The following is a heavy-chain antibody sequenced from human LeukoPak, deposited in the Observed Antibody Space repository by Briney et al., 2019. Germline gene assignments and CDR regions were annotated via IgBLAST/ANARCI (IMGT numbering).Heavy chain of an antibody. J-gene: IGHJ5*02. D-gene: IGHD2-15*01. Sequence: GRSLRLSCAASGFTFISYGMHWVRQAPGKGLEWVSVIWYDGKNKYYADSVKGRFTISRDNSKNTLYLQMNSLRAEDTAVYYCARGAFCSGGSCQNWFDPWGQGTLVSVSS. CDR2: IWYDGKNK. CDR1: GFTFISYG. CDR3: ARGAFCSGGSCQNWFDP. V-gene: IGHV3-33*01.